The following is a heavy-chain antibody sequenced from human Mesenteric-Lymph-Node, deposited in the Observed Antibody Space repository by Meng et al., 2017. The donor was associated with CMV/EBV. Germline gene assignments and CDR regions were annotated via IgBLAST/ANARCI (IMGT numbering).Heavy chain of an antibody. CDR1: GFTFSSYW. J-gene: IGHJ5*01. Sequence: GGSLRLSCAASGFTFSSYWMNWVRQAPGKGLEWVANIKQDGSVQHYLDSVKGRFTISRDSAKSSLYLQMNSLRAEDTAVYYCARDQAGTPMGWFDSWGQGTLVTVSS. CDR3: ARDQAGTPMGWFDS. D-gene: IGHD3-10*01. V-gene: IGHV3-7*01. CDR2: IKQDGSVQ.